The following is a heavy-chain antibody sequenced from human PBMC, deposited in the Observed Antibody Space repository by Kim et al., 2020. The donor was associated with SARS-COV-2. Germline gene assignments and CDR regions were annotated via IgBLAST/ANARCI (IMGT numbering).Heavy chain of an antibody. Sequence: ASVKVSCKASGYTFTGYYMHWVRQAPGQGLEWMGWINPNSGGTNYAQKFQGWVTMTRDTSISTAYMELSRLRSDDTAVYYCARTPLGGYDWGYYFDYWGQGTLVTVSS. J-gene: IGHJ4*02. CDR1: GYTFTGYY. D-gene: IGHD5-12*01. CDR3: ARTPLGGYDWGYYFDY. CDR2: INPNSGGT. V-gene: IGHV1-2*04.